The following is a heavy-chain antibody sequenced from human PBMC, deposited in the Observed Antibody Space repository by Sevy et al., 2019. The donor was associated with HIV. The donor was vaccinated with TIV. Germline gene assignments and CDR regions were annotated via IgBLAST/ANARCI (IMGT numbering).Heavy chain of an antibody. V-gene: IGHV3-11*06. CDR2: ISSSSSYT. Sequence: GGSLRLSCAASEFTFSDYYMSWIRQAPGKGLEWVSYISSSSSYTNYADSVKGRFTISRDNAKNSLYLQMNSLRAEDTAVYYCARAAGTTGHYYYMDVWGKGTTVTVSS. D-gene: IGHD1-1*01. CDR1: EFTFSDYY. J-gene: IGHJ6*03. CDR3: ARAAGTTGHYYYMDV.